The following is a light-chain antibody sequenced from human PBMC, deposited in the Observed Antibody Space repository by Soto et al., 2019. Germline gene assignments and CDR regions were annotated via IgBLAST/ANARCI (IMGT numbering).Light chain of an antibody. CDR3: QQYQYWPPRT. J-gene: IGKJ1*01. CDR2: GIS. V-gene: IGKV3-20*01. CDR1: QSVNSGF. Sequence: DIVLTQSPGTLSLSPGERATLSCRTNQSVNSGFLAWYQKKPGQAPRLLLYGISRRAIGIPDRFSGSGSGTDLTLTISSLQSEDFAVYYCQQYQYWPPRTFGQGTKVEIK.